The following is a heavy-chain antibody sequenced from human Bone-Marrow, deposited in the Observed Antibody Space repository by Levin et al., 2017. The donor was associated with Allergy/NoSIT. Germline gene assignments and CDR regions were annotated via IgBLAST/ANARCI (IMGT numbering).Heavy chain of an antibody. Sequence: PEASVKVSCKASGGTLSNYAISWVRQAPGQGLEWMGGIIPAFGSTNYAQKFQGRVTITADESTRTSHMELRSLRFEDTAVYYCARARGGFYGSGSFDFWGQGTLVTVSS. CDR3: ARARGGFYGSGSFDF. V-gene: IGHV1-69*13. CDR1: GGTLSNYA. D-gene: IGHD3-10*01. CDR2: IIPAFGST. J-gene: IGHJ4*02.